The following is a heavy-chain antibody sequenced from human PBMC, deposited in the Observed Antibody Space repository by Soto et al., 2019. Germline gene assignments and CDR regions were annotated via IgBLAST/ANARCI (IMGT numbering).Heavy chain of an antibody. Sequence: GGSLRLSCTVSGFAFNNYGINWVRQAPGKGLEWVSSISKSDYTYYSDSVKGRFAISRDNAKSSVSLQMNTLRANDTAVYYCAKDLQPEGPTFFFPPVSTPDGMDVWGRGTTVTVSS. CDR2: ISKSDYT. CDR3: AKDLQPEGPTFFFPPVSTPDGMDV. CDR1: GFAFNNYG. J-gene: IGHJ6*02. V-gene: IGHV3-21*04. D-gene: IGHD4-4*01.